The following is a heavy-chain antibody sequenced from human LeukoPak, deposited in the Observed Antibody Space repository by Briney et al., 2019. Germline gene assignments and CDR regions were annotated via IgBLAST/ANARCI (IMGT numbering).Heavy chain of an antibody. CDR2: INPNSGGT. J-gene: IGHJ4*02. D-gene: IGHD5-18*01. Sequence: ASVKVSCKASGYTFTGYYMHWVRQAPGQGLEWMGWINPNSGGTNYAQKFQGRVTMTRDTSISTAYMELSRLRSDDTAVYYCAREQFGYRRPRSWVLPDYWGQGTLVTVSS. CDR3: AREQFGYRRPRSWVLPDY. V-gene: IGHV1-2*02. CDR1: GYTFTGYY.